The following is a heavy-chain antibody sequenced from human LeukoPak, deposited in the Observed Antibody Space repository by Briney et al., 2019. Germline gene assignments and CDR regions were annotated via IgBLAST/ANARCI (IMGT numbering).Heavy chain of an antibody. CDR1: DYSTSSGYH. Sequence: SETLSLTCAVSDYSTSSGYHWGWIRQPPGKGLEWIGNIYHSGSTYYNSSLKSRVTISVDTSKNQFSLKLSSVTAADTAVYYCARVGSGWPFDYWGQGTLVTVSS. CDR3: ARVGSGWPFDY. CDR2: IYHSGST. J-gene: IGHJ4*02. D-gene: IGHD6-19*01. V-gene: IGHV4-38-2*01.